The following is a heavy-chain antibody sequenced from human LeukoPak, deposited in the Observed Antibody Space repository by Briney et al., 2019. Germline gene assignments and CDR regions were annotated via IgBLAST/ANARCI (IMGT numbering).Heavy chain of an antibody. V-gene: IGHV1-2*02. CDR1: GYTFTGYY. D-gene: IGHD6-19*01. J-gene: IGHJ4*02. CDR3: ATDPFDEYSSGWTPFDY. CDR2: INPNSGGT. Sequence: ASVKVSCKASGYTFTGYYMHWVRQAPGQGLEWMGWINPNSGGTNYAQKFQGRVTMTRDTSIGTAYMELSRLRSDDTAVYYCATDPFDEYSSGWTPFDYWGQGTLVTVSS.